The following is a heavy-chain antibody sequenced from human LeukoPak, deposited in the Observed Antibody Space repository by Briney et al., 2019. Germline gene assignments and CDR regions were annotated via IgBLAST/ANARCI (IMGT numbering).Heavy chain of an antibody. J-gene: IGHJ4*02. V-gene: IGHV4-4*02. CDR2: IYHSGTT. Sequence: KTSGTLSLTCAVSGGSISSSNWWSWVRQPPGKGLEWIGEIYHSGTTNYNPSLKSRVTISLDKSKNQFSLKLSSVTAADTAVYYCARVTGYMIEDYFDYWGQGTLVTVPS. CDR1: GGSISSSNW. D-gene: IGHD3-22*01. CDR3: ARVTGYMIEDYFDY.